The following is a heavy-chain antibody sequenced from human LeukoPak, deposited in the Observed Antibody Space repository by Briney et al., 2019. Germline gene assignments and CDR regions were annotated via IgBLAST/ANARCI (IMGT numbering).Heavy chain of an antibody. Sequence: GESLKISCRGSGYGFPDYWIGWVRQMPGKGPELMGTINPADSEAKYNPSFQGRVTISADKSIYTAYLQWSSRKALDTAMYYCARHCYCGGDCFYGEFDYWGQGVLVTVSS. CDR1: GYGFPDYW. CDR2: INPADSEA. J-gene: IGHJ4*02. V-gene: IGHV5-51*01. D-gene: IGHD2-21*02. CDR3: ARHCYCGGDCFYGEFDY.